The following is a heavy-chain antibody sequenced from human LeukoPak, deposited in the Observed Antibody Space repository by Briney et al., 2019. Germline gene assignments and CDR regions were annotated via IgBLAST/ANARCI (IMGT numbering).Heavy chain of an antibody. V-gene: IGHV1-18*04. Sequence: ASVKVSCKASGYTFTGYYMHWVRQAPGQGLEWMGRISAYNGNTNYAQKLQGRVTMTTDTSTSTAYMELRSLRSDDTAVYYCARVITAMDLWGQGTLVTVSS. CDR2: ISAYNGNT. J-gene: IGHJ4*02. CDR1: GYTFTGYY. CDR3: ARVITAMDL. D-gene: IGHD5-18*01.